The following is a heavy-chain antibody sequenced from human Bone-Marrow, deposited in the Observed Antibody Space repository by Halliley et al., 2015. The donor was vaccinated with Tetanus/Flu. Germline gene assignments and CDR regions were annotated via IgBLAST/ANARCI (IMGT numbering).Heavy chain of an antibody. CDR2: ISDDNTHI. Sequence: SLRLSCAASGFTFSDYSMNWVRQAPGKGLEWVSSISDDNTHIYYADSVKGRFTISRDNTKKSVFLQMNSLRADDTAVYYCARESFLDRSGYPLDGMDVWGQGTTVTVSS. CDR3: ARESFLDRSGYPLDGMDV. D-gene: IGHD3-22*01. CDR1: GFTFSDYS. V-gene: IGHV3-21*01. J-gene: IGHJ6*02.